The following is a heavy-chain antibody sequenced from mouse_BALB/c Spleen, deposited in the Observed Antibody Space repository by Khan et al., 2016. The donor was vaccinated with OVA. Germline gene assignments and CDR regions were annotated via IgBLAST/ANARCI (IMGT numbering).Heavy chain of an antibody. CDR2: ISSDGDYT. CDR3: ASHLTGSFAY. J-gene: IGHJ3*01. D-gene: IGHD4-1*01. Sequence: EVELVESGGDLVKPGGSLKLSCAASGFTFSSYSMSWVRQTPDKRLEWVATISSDGDYTYYPDSVKGRFTIPRDNAKNTLYLQMSSLKSEDTAMYYCASHLTGSFAYWGKGTLVTVSA. V-gene: IGHV5-6*01. CDR1: GFTFSSYS.